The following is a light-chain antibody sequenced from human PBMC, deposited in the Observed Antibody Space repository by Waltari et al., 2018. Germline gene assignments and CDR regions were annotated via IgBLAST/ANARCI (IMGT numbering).Light chain of an antibody. J-gene: IGLJ3*02. Sequence: QSALTQPASVSGSPGQSTTISCTGTSSDVGGYNSVPWYQQHPGKAPKLLIYDVSNRPSGVSTRFSGSKSGNTASLTISGLQAEDEADYYCSSYTSSSSWVFGGGTKLTVL. CDR1: SSDVGGYNS. V-gene: IGLV2-14*01. CDR2: DVS. CDR3: SSYTSSSSWV.